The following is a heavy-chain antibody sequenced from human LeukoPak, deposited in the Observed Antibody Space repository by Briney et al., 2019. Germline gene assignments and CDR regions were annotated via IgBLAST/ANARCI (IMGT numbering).Heavy chain of an antibody. CDR2: ISSDSGHI. D-gene: IGHD1-1*01. V-gene: IGHV3-21*01. Sequence: PGGSLRLSCAVSGFIFNTYTMNWVRQAPGTGLEWVSSISSDSGHIYYADSVKGRFTISRDNAENSLYLQMNSLTDEDTAVYYCAREDIPGPLERRGFDYWGQGTLVTVSS. CDR3: AREDIPGPLERRGFDY. J-gene: IGHJ4*02. CDR1: GFIFNTYT.